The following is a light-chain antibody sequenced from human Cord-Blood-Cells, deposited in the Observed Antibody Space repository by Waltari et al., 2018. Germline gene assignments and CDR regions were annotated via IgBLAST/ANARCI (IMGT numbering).Light chain of an antibody. J-gene: IGLJ3*02. CDR2: DFR. V-gene: IGLV2-14*01. Sequence: QSALTQPASVSGSPGQSITISCTGTSSDAGGYNYVSRYQQHPAKAPKPMIYDFRKRPSGVSIRCSCSKSGTTASLTMSGLQAEDEADYYGSSYTSSSTWVFGGGTKLTVL. CDR1: SSDAGGYNY. CDR3: SSYTSSSTWV.